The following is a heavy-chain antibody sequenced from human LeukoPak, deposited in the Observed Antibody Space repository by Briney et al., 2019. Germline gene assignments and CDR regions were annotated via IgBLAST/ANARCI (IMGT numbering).Heavy chain of an antibody. Sequence: SDTLSLTCTVSGGSISSYYWSWIRQPPGKGLEWIGYIYYSGSTNYNPSLKSRVTISVDTSKNQFSLKLSSVTAADTAVYYCARASGDSSGYYYGHDAFDIWGQGTMVTVSS. V-gene: IGHV4-59*07. D-gene: IGHD3-22*01. CDR1: GGSISSYY. CDR3: ARASGDSSGYYYGHDAFDI. J-gene: IGHJ3*02. CDR2: IYYSGST.